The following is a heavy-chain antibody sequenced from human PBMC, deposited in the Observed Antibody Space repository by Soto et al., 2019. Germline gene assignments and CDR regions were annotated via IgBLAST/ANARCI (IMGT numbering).Heavy chain of an antibody. J-gene: IGHJ4*02. CDR3: AREGVYSSSPFDY. CDR2: IYSGGST. V-gene: IGHV3-66*01. CDR1: GFTVSTNY. Sequence: GGSLRLSCAASGFTVSTNYMSWVRQAPGKGLEWVSVIYSGGSTYYADSVKGRFTISKDNSKNTLFLQMNSLRVEDTAVYYCAREGVYSSSPFDYWGRGALVTVSS. D-gene: IGHD6-19*01.